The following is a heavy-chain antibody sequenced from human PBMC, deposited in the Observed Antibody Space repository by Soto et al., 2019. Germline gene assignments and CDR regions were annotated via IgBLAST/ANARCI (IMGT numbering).Heavy chain of an antibody. V-gene: IGHV1-69*01. J-gene: IGHJ6*02. CDR2: IIPISGTA. Sequence: QVQLVQSGAEVKKPGSSVKVSCKASGGTFSSYAISWVRQAPGQGLEWMGGIIPISGTANYAQKFQGRVTITADESTSTAYMELSSLRSEDTAVYYCARSQGSSTSLEIYYYYYYGMDVWCQGTMVTVSS. CDR3: ARSQGSSTSLEIYYYYYYGMDV. D-gene: IGHD2-2*01. CDR1: GGTFSSYA.